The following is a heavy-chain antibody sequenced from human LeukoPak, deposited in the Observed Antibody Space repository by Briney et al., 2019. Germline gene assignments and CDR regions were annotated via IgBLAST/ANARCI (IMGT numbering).Heavy chain of an antibody. CDR2: ISSNGGST. J-gene: IGHJ4*02. CDR1: GFTFSSYA. V-gene: IGHV3-64*01. Sequence: GGSLRLSCAASGFTFSSYAMHWVRQAPGKGLEYVSAISSNGGSTYYANSVKGRFTISRDNSKNTLYLQMSGLRVEDTAVYYCARGTAIAVAGHAPYWGQGTLVTVSS. CDR3: ARGTAIAVAGHAPY. D-gene: IGHD6-19*01.